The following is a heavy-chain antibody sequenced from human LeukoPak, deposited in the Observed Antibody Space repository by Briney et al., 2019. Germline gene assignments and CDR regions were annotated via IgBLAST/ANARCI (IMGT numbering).Heavy chain of an antibody. J-gene: IGHJ2*01. CDR2: IYYSGST. D-gene: IGHD7-27*01. CDR3: ARHLGKTWYFDL. V-gene: IGHV4-39*01. CDR1: GGSISSSSYY. Sequence: SETLSLTCTVSGGSISSSSYYWGWIRQPPGKGLEWIGSIYYSGSTYYNPSLKSRVTISVDTSKNQFSLKLSSVIAADTAVYYCARHLGKTWYFDLWGRGTLVTVSS.